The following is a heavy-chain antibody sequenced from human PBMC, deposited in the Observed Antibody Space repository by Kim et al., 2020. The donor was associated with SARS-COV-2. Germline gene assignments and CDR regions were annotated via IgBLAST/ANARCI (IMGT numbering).Heavy chain of an antibody. J-gene: IGHJ4*02. CDR3: ARAQGSPVAGTVGLDY. D-gene: IGHD6-19*01. V-gene: IGHV3-9*01. Sequence: SGRGRFTISRDNAKKSRYLQMNSLRAEDTALYYCARAQGSPVAGTVGLDYWGQGTLVTVPS.